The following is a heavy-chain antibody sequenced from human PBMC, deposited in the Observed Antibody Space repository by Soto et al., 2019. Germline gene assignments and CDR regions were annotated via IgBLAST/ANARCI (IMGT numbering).Heavy chain of an antibody. J-gene: IGHJ6*02. CDR2: IYYSGST. CDR3: ASPGWGYSGYDNYYYYGMDV. V-gene: IGHV4-39*01. D-gene: IGHD5-12*01. CDR1: GGSISSSSYY. Sequence: SETLSLTCTVSGGSISSSSYYWGWIRQPPGKGLEWIGSIYYSGSTSYNPSLKSRVTISVDTSKNQFSLKLSSVTAADTAVYYCASPGWGYSGYDNYYYYGMDVWGQGTTVTVSS.